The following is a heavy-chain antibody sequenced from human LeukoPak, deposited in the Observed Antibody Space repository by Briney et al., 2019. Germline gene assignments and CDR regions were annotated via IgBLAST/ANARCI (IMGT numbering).Heavy chain of an antibody. CDR2: IYHSGST. D-gene: IGHD4-11*01. CDR1: GYSIRRGYY. Sequence: PSETLSLTCAVSGYSIRRGYYWGWIRQPPGKGLEWIGIIYHSGSTYYNPSLKSRVTISVDTSKNQFSLKLSSVTAADTAVYYCARHAYSNYLLDYWGQGTLVTVSS. J-gene: IGHJ4*02. V-gene: IGHV4-38-2*01. CDR3: ARHAYSNYLLDY.